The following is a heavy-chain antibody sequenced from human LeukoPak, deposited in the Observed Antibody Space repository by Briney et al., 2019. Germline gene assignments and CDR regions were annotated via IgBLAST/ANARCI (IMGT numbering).Heavy chain of an antibody. CDR3: AKDTYYYDSSGYYYFNWFDP. CDR1: GFTFSSYG. J-gene: IGHJ5*02. D-gene: IGHD3-22*01. CDR2: ISYDGSNK. V-gene: IGHV3-30*18. Sequence: GGSLRLSCAASGFTFSSYGMHWVRQAPGKGLEWVAVISYDGSNKYYADSVKGRFTISRDNSKNTLYLQMNGLRAEDTAVYYCAKDTYYYDSSGYYYFNWFDPWGQGTLVTVSS.